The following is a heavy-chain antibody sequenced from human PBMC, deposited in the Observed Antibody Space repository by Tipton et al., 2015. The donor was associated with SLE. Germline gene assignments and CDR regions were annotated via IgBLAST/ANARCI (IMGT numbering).Heavy chain of an antibody. CDR3: ARDRDGSDGAFDI. V-gene: IGHV4-61*02. J-gene: IGHJ3*02. D-gene: IGHD5-24*01. CDR2: IYTSGST. Sequence: TLSLTCTVSGGSISSGSYYWSWIRQPAGKGLEWIGRIYTSGSTNYNPSLKSRVTISVDTSKNQFSLKLSSVTAADTAVYYCARDRDGSDGAFDIWGQGTMVTVSS. CDR1: GGSISSGSYY.